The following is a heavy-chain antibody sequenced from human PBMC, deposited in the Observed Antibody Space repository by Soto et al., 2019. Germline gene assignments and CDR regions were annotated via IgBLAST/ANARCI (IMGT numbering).Heavy chain of an antibody. J-gene: IGHJ5*02. CDR3: ARYVSTNYNWLDP. CDR2: INHSGST. CDR1: GGSFSGYY. V-gene: IGHV4-34*01. Sequence: PSETRSLTCAGYGGSFSGYYWSGIRQPPGKGLEWVGEINHSGSTNYNPSLKSRVTISVDTSKNQFSLKLSSVTAADTAVYYCARYVSTNYNWLDPWGEGTLVTVSS. D-gene: IGHD5-12*01.